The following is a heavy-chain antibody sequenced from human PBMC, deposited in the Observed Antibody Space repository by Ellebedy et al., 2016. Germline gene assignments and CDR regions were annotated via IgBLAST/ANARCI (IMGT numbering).Heavy chain of an antibody. V-gene: IGHV3-74*01. D-gene: IGHD2-2*01. J-gene: IGHJ4*02. CDR1: GFTFSDYW. CDR2: INNDGSST. Sequence: GESLKISCAASGFTFSDYWMHWVRQAPGKGLVWVSHINNDGSSTSYADSVKGRFTISRDNAKNTLYLQMNSLTAEETAVYYCARDFVRQMPYIGDFDYWGQGTLVTVSS. CDR3: ARDFVRQMPYIGDFDY.